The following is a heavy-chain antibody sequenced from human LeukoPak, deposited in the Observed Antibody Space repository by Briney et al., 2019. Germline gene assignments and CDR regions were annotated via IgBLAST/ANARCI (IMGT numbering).Heavy chain of an antibody. CDR3: ARGMDSSWSPFDY. J-gene: IGHJ4*02. D-gene: IGHD6-13*01. V-gene: IGHV1-8*01. CDR2: MNPNSGNT. Sequence: ASVKVSCKGSGYTFTSYDINWVRQATGQGLEWMGWMNPNSGNTGYAQKFQGRVTMTRNTSISTAYMELSSLRSEDTAVYYCARGMDSSWSPFDYWGQGTLVTVSS. CDR1: GYTFTSYD.